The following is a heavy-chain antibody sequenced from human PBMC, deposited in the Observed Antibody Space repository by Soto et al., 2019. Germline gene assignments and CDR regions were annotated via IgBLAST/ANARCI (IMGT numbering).Heavy chain of an antibody. CDR1: GFKFSSYA. J-gene: IGHJ5*01. CDR2: ISATGGGT. CDR3: AKDRRAGGNSAFYFDF. V-gene: IGHV3-23*01. Sequence: GESLKISCAASGFKFSSYAMSWVRQAPGKGLVWVSLISATGGGTYYADSVKGRFTISRDNSDNTLYLQVHSLRAEDTAVYYCAKDRRAGGNSAFYFDFWGQGAQVTVSS. D-gene: IGHD3-16*01.